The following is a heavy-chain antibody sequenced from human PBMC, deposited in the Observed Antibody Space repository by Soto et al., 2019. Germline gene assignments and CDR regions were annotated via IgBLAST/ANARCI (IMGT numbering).Heavy chain of an antibody. CDR2: ISSNGGST. CDR1: GFTFSSYA. J-gene: IGHJ4*02. Sequence: PGGSLRLSCSASGFTFSSYAMHWVRQAPGKGLEYVSAISSNGGSTYYADSVKGRFTISRDNSKNTLYLQMSSLRAEDTAVYYCVKDKWELLRPTNLDYWGQGTLVTVSS. V-gene: IGHV3-64D*06. CDR3: VKDKWELLRPTNLDY. D-gene: IGHD1-26*01.